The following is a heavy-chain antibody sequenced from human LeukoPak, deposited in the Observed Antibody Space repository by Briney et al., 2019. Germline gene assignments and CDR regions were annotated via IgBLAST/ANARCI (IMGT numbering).Heavy chain of an antibody. CDR2: ISYDGSNK. V-gene: IGHV3-30*18. CDR1: GFTFSSYS. Sequence: GGSLRLSCAASGFTFSSYSMNWVRKAPGKGLEWVAVISYDGSNKYYADSVKGRFTISRDNSKNTLYLQMNSLRAEDTAVYYCAKDWGYAKYDYWGQGTLVTVSS. J-gene: IGHJ4*02. CDR3: AKDWGYAKYDY. D-gene: IGHD2-8*01.